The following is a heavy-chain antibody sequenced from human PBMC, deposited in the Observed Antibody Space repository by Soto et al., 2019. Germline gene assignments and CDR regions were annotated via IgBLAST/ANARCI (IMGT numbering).Heavy chain of an antibody. J-gene: IGHJ6*02. V-gene: IGHV3-30*18. Sequence: QVQLVESGGGVVQPRRSLRLSCAASGFTFRSYGMHWVRQAPGKGLEWLAVISNDGTNKYLADSVKGRLTLSRDNSRNTLSLEINNLRPEDTAVYYCGKDTLDCSGGDCPLYYYYGMDVWGQGTTVTVSS. CDR1: GFTFRSYG. CDR3: GKDTLDCSGGDCPLYYYYGMDV. CDR2: ISNDGTNK. D-gene: IGHD2-15*01.